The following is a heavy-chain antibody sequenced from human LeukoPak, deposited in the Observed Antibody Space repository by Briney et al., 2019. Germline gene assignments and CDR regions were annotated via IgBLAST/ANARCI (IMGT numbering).Heavy chain of an antibody. D-gene: IGHD2-2*01. CDR1: GFTFDSFW. CDR3: SGRESSRNPLAY. V-gene: IGHV3-7*01. J-gene: IGHJ4*02. Sequence: GGSLRLSCAASGFTFDSFWMNWVRLAPGRGLEWLANIRPDGSDKYYVDSVKGRFTISRDNGKNLEYLEMNSLRVEDTAVYYCSGRESSRNPLAYWGQGTLVSVSS. CDR2: IRPDGSDK.